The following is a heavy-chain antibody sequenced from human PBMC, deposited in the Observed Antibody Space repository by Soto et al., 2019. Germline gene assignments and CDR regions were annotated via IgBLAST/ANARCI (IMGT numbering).Heavy chain of an antibody. Sequence: GASVKSCKASGDTCTGHYIHWVRQAPEQGPEWMGEIGPESGATRFAQKFQGRVTMTRDMSITTVYMELNNLSPDDTAVYYCGRGRSGQIVVFYWGQGTPVTVSS. D-gene: IGHD5-12*01. CDR2: IGPESGAT. V-gene: IGHV1-2*02. J-gene: IGHJ4*02. CDR3: GRGRSGQIVVFY. CDR1: GDTCTGHY.